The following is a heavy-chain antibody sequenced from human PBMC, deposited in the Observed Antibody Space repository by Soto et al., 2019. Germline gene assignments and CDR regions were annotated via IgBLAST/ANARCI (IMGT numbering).Heavy chain of an antibody. V-gene: IGHV4-59*01. D-gene: IGHD3-9*01. CDR1: GGSISSYY. J-gene: IGHJ6*02. CDR3: ARGADYDILTGDQFYGMDV. Sequence: SETLSLTCTVSGGSISSYYWSWIRQPPGKGLEWIGYIHYSGSTNYNPSLKSRVTISVDTSKNQFSLKLSSVTAADTAVYYCARGADYDILTGDQFYGMDVWGQGTTVTVSS. CDR2: IHYSGST.